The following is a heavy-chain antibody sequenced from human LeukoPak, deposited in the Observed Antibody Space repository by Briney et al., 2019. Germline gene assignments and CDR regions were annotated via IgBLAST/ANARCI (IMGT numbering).Heavy chain of an antibody. D-gene: IGHD3-3*01. V-gene: IGHV3-64*01. J-gene: IGHJ4*02. CDR1: GFTFSSYA. Sequence: PGGSLRLSCAASGFTFSSYAMYWVRQAPGKGLEYVSAISSDGGSTYYANSVKGRFTISRDNPKNTLYLQMGSLRAEDMAVYYCASVGSGYYTDYWGQGTLVTVSS. CDR3: ASVGSGYYTDY. CDR2: ISSDGGST.